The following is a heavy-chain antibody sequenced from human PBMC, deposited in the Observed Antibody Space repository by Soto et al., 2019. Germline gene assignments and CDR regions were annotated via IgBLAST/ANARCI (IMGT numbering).Heavy chain of an antibody. J-gene: IGHJ4*02. CDR1: GDSFNGYY. D-gene: IGHD4-17*01. Sequence: QVQVQQWGAGLLKPSETLSLTCTVYGDSFNGYYWSWIRQPPGKGLEWIGEIKHSGSTNYNPSLKSRVNFSVATSKNQFSLRLRSVTAADTAVYYCVACDYGDYHRYWGQGPLLTVSS. CDR2: IKHSGST. CDR3: VACDYGDYHRY. V-gene: IGHV4-34*01.